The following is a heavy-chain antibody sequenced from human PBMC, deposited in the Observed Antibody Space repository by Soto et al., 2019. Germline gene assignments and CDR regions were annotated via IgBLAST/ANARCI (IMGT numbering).Heavy chain of an antibody. D-gene: IGHD3-10*01. CDR2: ISGSGSTI. V-gene: IGHV3-48*02. J-gene: IGHJ4*02. Sequence: SLRLSCASSGFTFSTYTMNWVRQAPGKGLEWVSYISGSGSTIYYADSVKGRFTASRDNARNSLYLQMNSLRDEDTALYYCAREGPVPPYYFYDYWGQGTLVTVSS. CDR1: GFTFSTYT. CDR3: AREGPVPPYYFYDY.